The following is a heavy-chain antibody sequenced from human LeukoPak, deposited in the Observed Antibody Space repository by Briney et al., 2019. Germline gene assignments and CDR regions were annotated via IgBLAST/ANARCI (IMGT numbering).Heavy chain of an antibody. CDR2: ISSSSNYI. J-gene: IGHJ4*02. CDR3: ARRAGDYSHPYDY. V-gene: IGHV3-21*04. Sequence: GGSLRLSCAASAFTFSIYSMNWVRHAPGKGLEWVSCISSSSNYIYYADSVKGRFTISRKNSKNTLYLQMNGVRAEDTAVYYCARRAGDYSHPYDYWGQGILVTVSS. D-gene: IGHD3-22*01. CDR1: AFTFSIYS.